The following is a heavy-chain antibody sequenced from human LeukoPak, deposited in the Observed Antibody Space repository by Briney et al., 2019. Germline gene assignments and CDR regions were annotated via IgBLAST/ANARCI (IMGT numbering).Heavy chain of an antibody. V-gene: IGHV3-30-3*01. J-gene: IGHJ4*02. CDR1: GFTFSSYA. CDR2: ISYDGSNK. CDR3: ARDPRAVGPGGNDY. D-gene: IGHD6-19*01. Sequence: GGSLRLSCAASGFTFSSYAMHWVRQAPGKGLEWVAIISYDGSNKYYADSVKGRFTISRDNSKNALYLQMNSLRAEDTAVYYCARDPRAVGPGGNDYWGQGTLVTVSS.